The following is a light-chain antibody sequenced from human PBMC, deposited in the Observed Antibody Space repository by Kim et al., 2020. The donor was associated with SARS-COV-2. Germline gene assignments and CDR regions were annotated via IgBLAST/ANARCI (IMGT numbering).Light chain of an antibody. CDR1: QDISNY. CDR2: DAS. J-gene: IGKJ4*01. Sequence: DIQMTQSPSSLSASVGDIVTITCQASQDISNYLNWYQQKPGKAPKLLIYDASNLETGVPSRFSGSGSGTDFTFTISSLQPEDIATYYCQQYNNLITFGGGTKVDIK. V-gene: IGKV1-33*01. CDR3: QQYNNLIT.